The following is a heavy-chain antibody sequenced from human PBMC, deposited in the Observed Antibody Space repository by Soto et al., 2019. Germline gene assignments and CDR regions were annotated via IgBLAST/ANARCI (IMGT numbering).Heavy chain of an antibody. CDR3: ARDAGIAVAGLYGMDV. CDR1: GFTFSSYG. Sequence: VQLVESGGGVVQPGRSLRLSCAASGFTFSSYGMHWVRQAPGKGLEWVAVIWYDGSNKYYADSVKGRFTISRDNSKNTLYLQMNSLRAEDTAVYYCARDAGIAVAGLYGMDVWGQGTTVTVSS. J-gene: IGHJ6*02. V-gene: IGHV3-33*01. D-gene: IGHD6-19*01. CDR2: IWYDGSNK.